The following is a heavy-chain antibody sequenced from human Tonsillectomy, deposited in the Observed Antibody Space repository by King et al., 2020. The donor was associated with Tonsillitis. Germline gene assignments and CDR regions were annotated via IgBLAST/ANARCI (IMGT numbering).Heavy chain of an antibody. CDR2: IDWDDDK. CDR1: GFSLSTSGMC. Sequence: VTLKESGPALVKPTQTLTLTCTFSGFSLSTSGMCVSWIRQPPGKALEWLALIDWDDDKYYSTSLKIRLTISKDTSKNQVVLTMTNMDPVDTATYYCARMVITSVVTAATGYYYYGMDVWGQGTTVTVSS. V-gene: IGHV2-70*01. J-gene: IGHJ6*02. D-gene: IGHD2-2*01. CDR3: ARMVITSVVTAATGYYYYGMDV.